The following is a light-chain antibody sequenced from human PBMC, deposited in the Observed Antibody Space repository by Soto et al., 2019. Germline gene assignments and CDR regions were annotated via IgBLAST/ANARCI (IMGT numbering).Light chain of an antibody. J-gene: IGKJ2*01. Sequence: DIVMTQSPLSLPVTPGEPASISCRSSQSLLHSNGYNYLDWYLQKPGQSPQLLIYLGFNRASGVPDRCSGSGSGTDVTLKISRVEAEDVGVYYCMQALQAPLYTFGQGTKLEIK. CDR3: MQALQAPLYT. CDR1: QSLLHSNGYNY. CDR2: LGF. V-gene: IGKV2-28*01.